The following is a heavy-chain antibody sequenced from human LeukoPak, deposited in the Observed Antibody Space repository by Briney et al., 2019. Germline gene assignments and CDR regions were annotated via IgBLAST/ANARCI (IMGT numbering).Heavy chain of an antibody. V-gene: IGHV1-2*02. Sequence: ASVTVSCKASGYTFTGYYMHWVRQAPGQGLEWMGWINPSSGGTNYAQKFQGRVTMTRDTSISTAYMVLNRLRCDDTAVYYCAREYYYGSGNYYNRIDYWGQGTLVTVSS. CDR2: INPSSGGT. CDR3: AREYYYGSGNYYNRIDY. D-gene: IGHD3-10*01. J-gene: IGHJ4*02. CDR1: GYTFTGYY.